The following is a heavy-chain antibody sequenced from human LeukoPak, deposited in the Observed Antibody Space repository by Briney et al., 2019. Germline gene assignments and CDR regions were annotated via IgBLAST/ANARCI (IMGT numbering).Heavy chain of an antibody. J-gene: IGHJ4*02. D-gene: IGHD3-10*01. V-gene: IGHV4-4*02. CDR2: IYHSGST. Sequence: SETLSLTCAVSGGSISSSNWWSWVRQPPGKGLEWIGEIYHSGSTNYNPSLKSRVTISVDTSKNQFSLKLSSVTAADTAVYYCARTLKPVRGVIIGAFDYWGQGTLVTVSS. CDR3: ARTLKPVRGVIIGAFDY. CDR1: GGSISSSNW.